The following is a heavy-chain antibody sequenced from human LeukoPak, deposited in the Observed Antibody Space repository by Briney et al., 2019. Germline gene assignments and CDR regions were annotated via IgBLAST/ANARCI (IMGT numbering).Heavy chain of an antibody. V-gene: IGHV3-23*01. J-gene: IGHJ6*03. CDR3: AKAHLPDYYYMDV. CDR2: ISGSGDIT. CDR1: GFTVSRDY. Sequence: GGSLRLSCAASGFTVSRDYMSWVRQAPGKGLEWVSSISGSGDITYYADSVKGRFTISRDNSRNTLHLQMNSLRAEDTPLYYCAKAHLPDYYYMDVWGKGTTVTVSS.